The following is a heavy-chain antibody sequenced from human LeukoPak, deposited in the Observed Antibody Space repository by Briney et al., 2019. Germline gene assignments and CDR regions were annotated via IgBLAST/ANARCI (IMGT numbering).Heavy chain of an antibody. J-gene: IGHJ4*02. CDR3: AAPGAQQLVPGFWDY. V-gene: IGHV1-69*13. Sequence: GALVKVSCKASGGTFSSYAISWVRQAPGQGLEWMGGIIPIFGTANYAQKFQGRVTITADESTSTAYMELSSLRSEDTAVYYCAAPGAQQLVPGFWDYWGQGTLVTVSS. CDR2: IIPIFGTA. D-gene: IGHD6-13*01. CDR1: GGTFSSYA.